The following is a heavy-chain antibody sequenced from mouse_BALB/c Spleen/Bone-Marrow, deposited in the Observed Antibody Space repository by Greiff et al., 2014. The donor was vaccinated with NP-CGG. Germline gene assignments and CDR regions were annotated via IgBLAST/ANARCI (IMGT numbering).Heavy chain of an antibody. Sequence: QVQLQQPGPELGRPGVSVKISCKGSGYTFTDHTMHWVKQSHAKSLEWIGVISTYYGNTNYNQKFKGKATMTVDKSSSTAYMELARLTSKDSAKYYGARSAAVVEGYWFMDVWGPGTTVTVSS. J-gene: IGHJ1*01. V-gene: IGHV1S137*01. CDR2: ISTYYGNT. CDR3: ARSAAVVEGYWFMDV. D-gene: IGHD1-1*01. CDR1: GYTFTDHT.